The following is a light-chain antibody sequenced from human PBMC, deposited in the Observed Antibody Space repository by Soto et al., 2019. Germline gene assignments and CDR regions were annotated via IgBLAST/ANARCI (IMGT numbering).Light chain of an antibody. Sequence: DIQMTQSPSTLSASIGDRVSLSCRASQDITKYLAWYQQKPGRAPKLLIYSASTLHVGVPSKFSGSGSGTDFTLTISSLQPEDLATYYCQQSYSTPLTFGGGTKVDIK. CDR1: QDITKY. J-gene: IGKJ4*01. V-gene: IGKV1-39*01. CDR2: SAS. CDR3: QQSYSTPLT.